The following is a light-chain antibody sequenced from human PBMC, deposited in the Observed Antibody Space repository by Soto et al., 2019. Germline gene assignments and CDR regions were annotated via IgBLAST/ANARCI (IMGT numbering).Light chain of an antibody. CDR2: DAY. CDR3: QQRHMWPLT. CDR1: QSFRGL. Sequence: EVVLTQSPVTLSLSPGERATLSCRASQSFRGLLAWYQQKPGQAPRLLIYDAYNMATGIPPRFSGSGSGTDFTLTISSLEPEDSAVYYCQQRHMWPLTFGQGTRLEIK. J-gene: IGKJ5*01. V-gene: IGKV3-11*01.